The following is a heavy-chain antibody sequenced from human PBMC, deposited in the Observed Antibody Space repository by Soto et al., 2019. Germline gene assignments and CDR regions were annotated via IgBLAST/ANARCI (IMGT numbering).Heavy chain of an antibody. CDR3: ARDERIAVAGTDN. D-gene: IGHD6-19*01. V-gene: IGHV3-23*01. CDR1: GFTFSNYA. Sequence: EVQLLESGGGLVQPGGSLRLSCAASGFTFSNYAMTWVRQAAGKGLERVSSISGPGGSTYYADSVQGRFTISRDNSKNTLFLQMNTLRAEDTALYYCARDERIAVAGTDNWGQGILVTVTS. CDR2: ISGPGGST. J-gene: IGHJ4*02.